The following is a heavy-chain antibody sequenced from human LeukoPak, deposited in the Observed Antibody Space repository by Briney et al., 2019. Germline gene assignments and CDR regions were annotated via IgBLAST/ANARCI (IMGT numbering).Heavy chain of an antibody. D-gene: IGHD5-24*01. CDR1: GFILSNYA. J-gene: IGHJ4*02. V-gene: IGHV3-13*01. Sequence: WGSLRLSCAASGFILSNYAMHWVRRPAGKGLEWVSALGTAGDTFYPGSVKGRFTISRDNAKKSLFLQMSSLRAEDTAIYYCARQSTPHGNFDYWGQGTLVTVSS. CDR2: LGTAGDT. CDR3: ARQSTPHGNFDY.